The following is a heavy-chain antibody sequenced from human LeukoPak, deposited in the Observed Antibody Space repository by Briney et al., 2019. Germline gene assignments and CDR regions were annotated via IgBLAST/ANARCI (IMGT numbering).Heavy chain of an antibody. CDR1: GFTFSSYG. J-gene: IGHJ4*02. D-gene: IGHD6-6*01. CDR3: AVDGSSSSFYY. CDR2: ISYDGSNK. V-gene: IGHV3-30*03. Sequence: GRSLRLSCAASGFTFSSYGMRWVRQAPGKGLEWVAVISYDGSNKYYADSVKGRFTISRDNSKNTLYLQMNSLRAEDTAVYYCAVDGSSSSFYYWGQGTLVTVSP.